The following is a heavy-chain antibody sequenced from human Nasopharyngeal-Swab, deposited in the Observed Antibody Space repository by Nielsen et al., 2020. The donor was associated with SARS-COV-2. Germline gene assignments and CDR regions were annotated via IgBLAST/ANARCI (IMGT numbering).Heavy chain of an antibody. D-gene: IGHD1-14*01. CDR3: ARNHPYGMTSPFNYYYYGMDV. J-gene: IGHJ6*02. V-gene: IGHV3-30-3*01. CDR1: GFTFSSYA. CDR2: ISYDGSNK. Sequence: GGSLRLSCAASGFTFSSYAMHWVRQAPGKGLEWVAVISYDGSNKYYADSVKGRLTISRDNSKNTLYLQMNSLRAEDTAVYYCARNHPYGMTSPFNYYYYGMDVWGQGTTVTVSS.